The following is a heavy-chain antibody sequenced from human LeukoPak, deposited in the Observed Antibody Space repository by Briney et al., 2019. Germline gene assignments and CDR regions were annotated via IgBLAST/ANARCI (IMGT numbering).Heavy chain of an antibody. D-gene: IGHD3-3*01. J-gene: IGHJ5*02. CDR1: GFTFSDYY. CDR2: ISSSGSTI. V-gene: IGHV3-11*01. CDR3: ATVYYDFWSGYYH. Sequence: GGSLRLSCAASGFTFSDYYMSWIRQAPGKGLEWVSYISSSGSTIYYADSVKGRFTISRDNAKNSLYLQMNSLRAEDTAVYYCATVYYDFWSGYYHWGRGTLVTVSS.